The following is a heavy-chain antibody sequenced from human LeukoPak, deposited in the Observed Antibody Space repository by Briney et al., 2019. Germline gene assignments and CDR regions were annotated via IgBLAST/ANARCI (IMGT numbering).Heavy chain of an antibody. CDR3: AKDWVYYYDSSGGAGGNFDY. Sequence: GGSLRLSCAASGFTFSDSYMTWIRQAPGKGLEWVSYISNSGSSIYYADSVKGRFTISRDNSKNTLYLQMNSLRAEDTAVYYCAKDWVYYYDSSGGAGGNFDYWGQGTLVTVSS. V-gene: IGHV3-11*01. D-gene: IGHD3-22*01. CDR1: GFTFSDSY. J-gene: IGHJ4*02. CDR2: ISNSGSSI.